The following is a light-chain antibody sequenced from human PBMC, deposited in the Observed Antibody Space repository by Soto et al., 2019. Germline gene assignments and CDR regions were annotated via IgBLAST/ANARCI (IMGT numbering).Light chain of an antibody. CDR2: DAS. Sequence: DIQMTQSPSSLSASVGDRVTITCQASQDISSYLNWFQQKPGKAPNLLIFDASKLQTGVPSRFSGSGSGTDCTFPISGLQPEDIATYYCQQYDNLLAPTFGGGTRVDI. V-gene: IGKV1-33*01. CDR1: QDISSY. CDR3: QQYDNLLAPT. J-gene: IGKJ4*01.